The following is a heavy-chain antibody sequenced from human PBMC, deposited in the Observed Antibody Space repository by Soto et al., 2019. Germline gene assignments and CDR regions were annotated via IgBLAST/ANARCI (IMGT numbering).Heavy chain of an antibody. CDR2: ISWNSGSI. D-gene: IGHD4-4*01. J-gene: IGHJ6*02. CDR1: GFTFDGYA. V-gene: IGHV3-9*01. CDR3: AKSPYSNYAYGMDV. Sequence: EVQLVESGGGLVQPGRSLRLSCAASGFTFDGYAMHWVRQVPGKGLEWVSGISWNSGSIGYADSVKGRFTISRDNAKNSLYLQMNSLSVEDTALYYCAKSPYSNYAYGMDVWGQGTTVIVSS.